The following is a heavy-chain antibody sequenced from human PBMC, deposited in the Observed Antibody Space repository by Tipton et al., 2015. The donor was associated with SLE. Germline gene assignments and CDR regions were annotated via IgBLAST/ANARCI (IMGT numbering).Heavy chain of an antibody. Sequence: TLSLTCAVYGGSFSGYYWSWIRRPPGKGLEWIGEINHSGSTYYNPSLKSRVTISVDTSKNQFSLKLSSVTAADTAVYYCAREEGGSYYGSYFDYWGQGTLVTVSS. D-gene: IGHD1-26*01. CDR1: GGSFSGYY. CDR3: AREEGGSYYGSYFDY. CDR2: INHSGST. V-gene: IGHV4-34*01. J-gene: IGHJ4*02.